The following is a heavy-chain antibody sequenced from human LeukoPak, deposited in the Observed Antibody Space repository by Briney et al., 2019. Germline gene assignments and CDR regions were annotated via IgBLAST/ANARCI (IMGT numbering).Heavy chain of an antibody. CDR3: ARGGAGYKNFDY. CDR1: GGSISSGSYY. J-gene: IGHJ4*02. D-gene: IGHD5-24*01. CDR2: IYTSGST. Sequence: SQTLSLTCTVFGGSISSGSYYWSWIRQPAGKGLEWIGRIYTSGSTNYNPSLKSRVTISVDTSKNQFSLKLSSVTAADTAVYYCARGGAGYKNFDYWGQGTLVTVSS. V-gene: IGHV4-61*02.